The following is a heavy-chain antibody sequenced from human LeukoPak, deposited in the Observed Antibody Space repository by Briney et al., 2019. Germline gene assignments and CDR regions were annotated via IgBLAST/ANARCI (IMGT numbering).Heavy chain of an antibody. V-gene: IGHV4-39*01. CDR2: IYYSGST. D-gene: IGHD3/OR15-3a*01. CDR3: ARLGLRLAIDY. CDR1: GGSISSSSYY. Sequence: SETLSLTCTVSGGSISSSSYYWGWVRQPPGKGLEWIGSIYYSGSTYYNPSLKSRVTVSVDTSKNQFSLKLSSVTAADTAVYYCARLGLRLAIDYWGQGTLVTVSS. J-gene: IGHJ4*02.